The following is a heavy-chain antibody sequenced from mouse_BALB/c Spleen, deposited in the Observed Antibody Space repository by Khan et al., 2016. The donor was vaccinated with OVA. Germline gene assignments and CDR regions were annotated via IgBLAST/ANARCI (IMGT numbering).Heavy chain of an antibody. Sequence: EVQLQESGPGLVKPSQSLSLTCTVTGYSITSGYGWNWIRQFPGNKLEWMGYISYSGSTNYNPSPKSRISITRDTSKNQFFLQLNSVTNEDTATYYCARTARIKYWGQGTTLTVSS. J-gene: IGHJ2*01. CDR3: ARTARIKY. CDR2: ISYSGST. V-gene: IGHV3-2*02. CDR1: GYSITSGYG. D-gene: IGHD1-2*01.